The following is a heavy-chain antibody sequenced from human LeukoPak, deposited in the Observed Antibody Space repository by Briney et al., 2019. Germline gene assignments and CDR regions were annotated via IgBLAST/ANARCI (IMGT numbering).Heavy chain of an antibody. V-gene: IGHV4-34*01. CDR2: INHSGST. D-gene: IGHD6-19*01. CDR3: ARGGVAVAGTCQH. J-gene: IGHJ1*01. CDR1: GGSFSGYY. Sequence: PSETLSLTCAVYGGSFSGYYWSWIRKPPGKGLEWIGEINHSGSTNYNPSLKSRVTISVDTSKNQFSLKLSSVTAADTAVYYCARGGVAVAGTCQHWGQGTLVTVSS.